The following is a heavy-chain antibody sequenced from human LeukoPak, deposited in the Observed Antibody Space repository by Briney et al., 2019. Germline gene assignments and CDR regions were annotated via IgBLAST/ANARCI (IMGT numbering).Heavy chain of an antibody. Sequence: SVKVSCKASGGTFSSYAISWVRQAPGQGLEWMGRIIPILGIANYAQKFQGRVTITADKSTSTAYMELSSLRSEDTAVYYCARSSWQLNAHAYYFDYWGQGTLVTVSS. CDR2: IIPILGIA. CDR1: GGTFSSYA. D-gene: IGHD6-6*01. V-gene: IGHV1-69*04. CDR3: ARSSWQLNAHAYYFDY. J-gene: IGHJ4*02.